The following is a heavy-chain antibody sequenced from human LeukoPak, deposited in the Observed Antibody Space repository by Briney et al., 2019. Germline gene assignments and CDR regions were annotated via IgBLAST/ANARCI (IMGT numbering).Heavy chain of an antibody. V-gene: IGHV5-51*01. CDR2: IYPGDSKT. CDR1: GYSFTNYW. J-gene: IGHJ5*02. CDR3: ARAAFCSGGSCYSGSWFDP. Sequence: GESLKISCKGSGYSFTNYWIAWVRQMPGKGLEWMGIIYPGDSKTRYSPSFRGQVTISADKSISTAYLQWSSLKASDTAMYYCARAAFCSGGSCYSGSWFDPWGQGTLVTVSS. D-gene: IGHD2-15*01.